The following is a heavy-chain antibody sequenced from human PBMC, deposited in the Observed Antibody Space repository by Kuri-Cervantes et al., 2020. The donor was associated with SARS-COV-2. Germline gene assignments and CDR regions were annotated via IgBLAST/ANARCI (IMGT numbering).Heavy chain of an antibody. J-gene: IGHJ4*02. D-gene: IGHD1/OR15-1a*01. CDR3: ARETQQFDY. Sequence: SETLSLTCTVSGGSISSSSYYWGWIRQPPGKGLEWIGSIYHSGSTYYNPSLKSRVTISVDTSKNQFSLKLSSVTAADTAVYYCARETQQFDYWGQGTLVTVSS. CDR2: IYHSGST. CDR1: GGSISSSSYY. V-gene: IGHV4-39*07.